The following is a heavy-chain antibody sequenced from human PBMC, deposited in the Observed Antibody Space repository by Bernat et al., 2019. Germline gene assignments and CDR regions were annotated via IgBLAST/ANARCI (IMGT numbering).Heavy chain of an antibody. Sequence: EVQLLESGGGLVQPGGSLRLSCAASGFSFSDYEMNWVRQAPGKGLEWVSYISSTASTIYYADSVKGRFTISRDNTKKSLYLQMNNLRAEDTADYYCARGPTWYSRTSNFDYWGQGTLVTVSS. D-gene: IGHD6-13*01. CDR3: ARGPTWYSRTSNFDY. CDR1: GFSFSDYE. V-gene: IGHV3-48*03. CDR2: ISSTASTI. J-gene: IGHJ4*02.